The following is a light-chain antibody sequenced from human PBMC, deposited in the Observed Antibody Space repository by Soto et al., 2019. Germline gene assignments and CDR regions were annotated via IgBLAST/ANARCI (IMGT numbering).Light chain of an antibody. CDR2: AAS. J-gene: IGKJ3*01. V-gene: IGKV1-27*01. CDR3: QEYHSPPFT. CDR1: QGISSS. Sequence: DIQMTQSPSFLSASVGDTVTITCRASQGISSSLAWYQQKAGKVPDLLIYAASTLQSGVPSHFSGSGSGTDFTLTISSLQPEDVATYYCQEYHSPPFTFGPGTRVEIK.